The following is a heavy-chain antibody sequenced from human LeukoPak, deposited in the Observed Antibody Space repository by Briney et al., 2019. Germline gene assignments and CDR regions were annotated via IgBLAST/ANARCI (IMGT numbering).Heavy chain of an antibody. CDR3: ARGLDDFWSEYYTKELDY. Sequence: SVKVSCKASGGTFSSYAISWVRQAPGQGLEWMGGIIPIFGTANYAQKFQGRVTITADESTRTAYMELSSLRSEDTAVYYCARGLDDFWSEYYTKELDYWGQGTLVTVSS. J-gene: IGHJ4*02. CDR1: GGTFSSYA. CDR2: IIPIFGTA. D-gene: IGHD3-3*01. V-gene: IGHV1-69*13.